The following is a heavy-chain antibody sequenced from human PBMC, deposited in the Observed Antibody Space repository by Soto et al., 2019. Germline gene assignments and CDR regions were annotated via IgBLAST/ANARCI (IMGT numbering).Heavy chain of an antibody. Sequence: SETLSLTCAVYGGSFSGYYWSWIRQPPGKGLGWIGEINHSGSTNYNPSLKSRVTISVDTSKNQFSLKLSSVTAADTAVYYCAGGPYYFGLDVWGQGTTVTVSS. J-gene: IGHJ6*02. V-gene: IGHV4-34*01. CDR2: INHSGST. CDR3: AGGPYYFGLDV. CDR1: GGSFSGYY. D-gene: IGHD3-10*01.